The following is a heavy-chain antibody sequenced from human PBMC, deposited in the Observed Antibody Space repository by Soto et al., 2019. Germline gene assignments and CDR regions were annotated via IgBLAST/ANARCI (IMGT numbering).Heavy chain of an antibody. J-gene: IGHJ4*02. CDR2: ISGSGGST. Sequence: EVQLLESGGGLVQPGGSLRLSCAASGFTFHTYGMSWVRQAPGKGLEWVSGISGSGGSTYYADSVTGRFTISRDNSKNTLYLQVNRLTAEDTAVYSCAKVHVSYFFGSSCYYFDHWGQGTLVTVSS. D-gene: IGHD6-13*01. CDR3: AKVHVSYFFGSSCYYFDH. CDR1: GFTFHTYG. V-gene: IGHV3-23*01.